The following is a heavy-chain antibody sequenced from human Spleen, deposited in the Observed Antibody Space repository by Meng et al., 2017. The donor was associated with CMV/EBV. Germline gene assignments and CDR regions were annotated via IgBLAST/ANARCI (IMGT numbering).Heavy chain of an antibody. J-gene: IGHJ4*02. CDR2: ICSKYEK. CDR1: CSSRSISGVG. V-gene: IGHV2-26*01. D-gene: IGHD3-22*01. CDR3: ALDSSGYYYYDY. Sequence: QITLKWSGRRLAHPRPTIQLPCTFSCSSRSISGVGVCWIRRPPGKALEWLAHICSKYEKSYSTSLKSSLTIYKNTSKCQVVLTMTNMDPVDTATYYCALDSSGYYYYDYWGQGTLVTVSS.